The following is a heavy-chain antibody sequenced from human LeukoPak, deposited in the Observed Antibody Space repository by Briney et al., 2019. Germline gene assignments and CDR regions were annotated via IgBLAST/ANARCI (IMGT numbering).Heavy chain of an antibody. Sequence: GGSLRLSCAASGFTFSSYAMSWVRQAPGKGLEWVSAISGSGSGTYYADSVKGRFTISRDNSKNTLYLQMNSLRAEDTAVDYCAPSLRYFDWLFQPFDYWGQGTLVTVSS. J-gene: IGHJ4*02. CDR2: ISGSGSGT. V-gene: IGHV3-23*01. D-gene: IGHD3-9*01. CDR3: APSLRYFDWLFQPFDY. CDR1: GFTFSSYA.